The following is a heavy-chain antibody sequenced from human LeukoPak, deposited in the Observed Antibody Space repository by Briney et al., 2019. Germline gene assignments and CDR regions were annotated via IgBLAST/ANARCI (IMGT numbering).Heavy chain of an antibody. CDR3: ARDIWSGYYSRYFDY. Sequence: YPGGSLRLSCAASGFTFSSYSMNWVRQAPGKGLEWVSYISSSSSTIYYADSVKGRFTISRDNAKNSLYLQMNSLRAEDTAVYYCARDIWSGYYSRYFDYWGQGTLVTVSS. CDR1: GFTFSSYS. V-gene: IGHV3-48*01. J-gene: IGHJ4*02. CDR2: ISSSSSTI. D-gene: IGHD3-3*01.